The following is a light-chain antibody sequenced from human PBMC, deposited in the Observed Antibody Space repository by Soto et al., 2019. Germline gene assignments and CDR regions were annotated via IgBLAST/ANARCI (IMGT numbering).Light chain of an antibody. CDR1: QSVSSN. Sequence: EKVMTQSPATLSVSPGERATLSCRASQSVSSNLAWYQQKPGQAPRLLLYGASTRATGIPARFSGTGSGTEFTLTISSLQSEDFAGYYCQQFSNWPYSFGQGTKLEIK. J-gene: IGKJ2*03. CDR3: QQFSNWPYS. V-gene: IGKV3-15*01. CDR2: GAS.